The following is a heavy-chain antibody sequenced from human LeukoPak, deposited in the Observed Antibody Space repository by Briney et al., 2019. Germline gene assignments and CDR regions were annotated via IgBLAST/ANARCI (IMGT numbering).Heavy chain of an antibody. CDR1: GFTFEDYG. D-gene: IGHD5-18*01. V-gene: IGHV3-20*04. CDR2: INGHGGSA. CDR3: ARSIYGVYSFGPPFDY. Sequence: PGLSVGLSCGASGFTFEDYGMSGASEASGRGREEVSGINGHGGSAGYADYLKGRFTISRDNAKNSLYLQMNSLRVEDTALYYCARSIYGVYSFGPPFDYWGQGTLVTVSS. J-gene: IGHJ4*02.